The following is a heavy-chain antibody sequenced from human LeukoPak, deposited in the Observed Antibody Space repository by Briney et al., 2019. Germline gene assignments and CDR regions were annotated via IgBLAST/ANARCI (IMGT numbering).Heavy chain of an antibody. CDR3: ARGRGGPPFDY. Sequence: GGSLRLSCEVSGFSFRGYGMHWVRQAPGPGLEYIAAISADGGTTYHANSVKGRFTISRDNSKNTVYLQMGRLRTEDTAVYYCARGRGGPPFDYWGQGTLVAVSS. CDR2: ISADGGTT. V-gene: IGHV3-64*01. J-gene: IGHJ4*02. CDR1: GFSFRGYG.